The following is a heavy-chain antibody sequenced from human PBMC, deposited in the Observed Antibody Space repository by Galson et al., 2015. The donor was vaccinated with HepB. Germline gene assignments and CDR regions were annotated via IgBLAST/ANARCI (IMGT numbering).Heavy chain of an antibody. CDR2: TYYRSKWYN. Sequence: CAISGDSVSSNSAAWNWIRQSPSRGLEWLGRTYYRSKWYNDYAVSVKSRITIDPDTSKNQFSLQLNSVTPEDTAVYYCARDRVDYYYYGMDVWGQGTTVTVSS. J-gene: IGHJ6*02. CDR3: ARDRVDYYYYGMDV. V-gene: IGHV6-1*01. CDR1: GDSVSSNSAA.